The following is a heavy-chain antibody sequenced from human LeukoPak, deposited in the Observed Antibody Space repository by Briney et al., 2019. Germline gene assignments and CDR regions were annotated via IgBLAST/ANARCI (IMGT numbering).Heavy chain of an antibody. D-gene: IGHD6-19*01. CDR3: ARATLVAGNWFDP. Sequence: SETLSLTCAVYGGSFSGYYWSWIRQPPGKGLDLIGEINHSGSTNYNPSLKSRVTISVDTSKNQFSLKLSSVAAADTAVYYCARATLVAGNWFDPWGQGTLVTVSS. CDR1: GGSFSGYY. CDR2: INHSGST. V-gene: IGHV4-34*01. J-gene: IGHJ5*02.